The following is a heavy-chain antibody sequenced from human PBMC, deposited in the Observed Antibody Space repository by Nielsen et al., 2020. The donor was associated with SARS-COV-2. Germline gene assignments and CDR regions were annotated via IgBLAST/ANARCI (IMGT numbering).Heavy chain of an antibody. D-gene: IGHD3-3*01. J-gene: IGHJ4*02. Sequence: SLKISCAASGFTFDDYAMHWVRQAPGKGLEWVSGISWNSGSIGYADSVKGRFTISRDNAKNSLYLQMNSLRAEDMALYYCAKDLTGYYDFWSGPHGYWGQGTLVTVSS. CDR2: ISWNSGSI. V-gene: IGHV3-9*03. CDR3: AKDLTGYYDFWSGPHGY. CDR1: GFTFDDYA.